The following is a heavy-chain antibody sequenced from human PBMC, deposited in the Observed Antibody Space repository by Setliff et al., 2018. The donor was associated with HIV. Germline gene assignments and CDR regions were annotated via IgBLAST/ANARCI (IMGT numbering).Heavy chain of an antibody. CDR3: AHRRWTRQGSGSLYFDY. CDR1: GGSFSGYY. CDR2: IDWEDDK. V-gene: IGHV2-70*12. J-gene: IGHJ4*02. D-gene: IGHD3-10*01. Sequence: TLSLTCAVYGGSFSGYYWSWIRQPPGKALEWLARIDWEDDKFYSTSLKTRLTISKDTSKNQVVLTMTNMDPVDTATYYCAHRRWTRQGSGSLYFDYWGQGTLVTVSS.